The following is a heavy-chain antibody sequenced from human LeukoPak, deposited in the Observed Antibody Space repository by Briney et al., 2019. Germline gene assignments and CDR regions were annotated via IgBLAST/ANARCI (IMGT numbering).Heavy chain of an antibody. V-gene: IGHV3-30*14. CDR3: ARDWGHYYDSSGYIWVSLDY. D-gene: IGHD3-22*01. CDR1: GFTFSSYA. CDR2: ISYDGNNK. Sequence: GGSLRLSCAASGFTFSSYAIHWVRQAPGKGLEWVAVISYDGNNKYYADSVKGRFTISRDNSKNTLYLQMNSLRAEDTAVYYCARDWGHYYDSSGYIWVSLDYWGQGTLVTVSS. J-gene: IGHJ4*02.